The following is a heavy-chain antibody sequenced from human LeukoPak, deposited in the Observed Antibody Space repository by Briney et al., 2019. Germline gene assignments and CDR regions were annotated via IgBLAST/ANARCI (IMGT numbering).Heavy chain of an antibody. V-gene: IGHV3-53*01. CDR2: SYRRDTT. J-gene: IGHJ3*02. CDR1: GFSVFSNY. D-gene: IGHD2-21*01. CDR3: ARIYGNSTIADAFDI. Sequence: GGSLRLSCAASGFSVFSNYMTRVRQAPGKGLEWVAVSYRRDTTFYADAVKGRFIISTDSSRKTVYLQMNSLRVDDTAMYYCARIYGNSTIADAFDIWGQGTMVIASS.